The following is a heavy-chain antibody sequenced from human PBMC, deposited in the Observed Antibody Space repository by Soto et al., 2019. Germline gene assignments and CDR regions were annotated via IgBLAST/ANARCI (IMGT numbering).Heavy chain of an antibody. CDR1: GYTFTSYA. D-gene: IGHD6-13*01. V-gene: IGHV1-3*01. J-gene: IGHJ5*02. Sequence: QVQLVQSGAEVKKPGASVKVSCKASGYTFTSYAMHWVRQAPGQRLEWMGWINAGNGNTKYSQKFQGRVTITRDTXAXTADMELSSLRSEDTAVYYCARDKGIAAAGANWFDPWGQGTLVTVSS. CDR2: INAGNGNT. CDR3: ARDKGIAAAGANWFDP.